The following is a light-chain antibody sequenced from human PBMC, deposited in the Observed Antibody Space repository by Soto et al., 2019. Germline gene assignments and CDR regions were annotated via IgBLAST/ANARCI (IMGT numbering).Light chain of an antibody. Sequence: EIVLTQSPGTLSLSLGERATLSCRASQSVTTNYFAWYQQKPGQAPRLLIYATSNRATGIPARFSGSGSCTDFTLTISRLEPEDFAVYYCQQYGNSPRYSFGQGTKVEIK. CDR1: QSVTTNY. J-gene: IGKJ2*03. CDR3: QQYGNSPRYS. CDR2: ATS. V-gene: IGKV3-20*01.